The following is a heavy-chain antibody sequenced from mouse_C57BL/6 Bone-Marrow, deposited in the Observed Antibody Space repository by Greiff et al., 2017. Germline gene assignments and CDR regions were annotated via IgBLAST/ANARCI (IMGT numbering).Heavy chain of an antibody. V-gene: IGHV3-6*01. Sequence: VQLKESGPGLVKPSQSLSLTCSVTGDSITSGYYWNWIRQFPGNKLEWMGYISYDGSNNYNPSLKNRISITRDTSKNQFFLKLNSVTTEDTATYYCARGYIAYWGQGTLVTVSA. CDR3: ARGYIAY. J-gene: IGHJ3*01. D-gene: IGHD2-12*01. CDR1: GDSITSGYY. CDR2: ISYDGSN.